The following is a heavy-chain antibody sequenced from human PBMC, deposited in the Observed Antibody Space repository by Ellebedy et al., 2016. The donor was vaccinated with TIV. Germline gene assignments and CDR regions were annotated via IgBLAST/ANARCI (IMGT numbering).Heavy chain of an antibody. CDR3: ARGGNSGTIDY. CDR2: IKEDESET. V-gene: IGHV3-7*04. CDR1: GFTFSTCW. Sequence: GESLKISCAASGFTFSTCWMSWVRQAPGKGLEWVANIKEDESETYDVDSPKGRFTISRDNAKNSLYLQMNSLRAEDTAVYYCARGGNSGTIDYWGQGTLVTVSS. J-gene: IGHJ4*02. D-gene: IGHD4-23*01.